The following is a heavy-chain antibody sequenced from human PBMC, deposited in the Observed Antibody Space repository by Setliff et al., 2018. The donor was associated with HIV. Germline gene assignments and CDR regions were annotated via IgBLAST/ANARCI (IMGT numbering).Heavy chain of an antibody. CDR3: ARQFPPYHSGAHYSDL. Sequence: SETLSLTCAVYGGSFSGYYWTWIRQPPGKGLEWIGYIYYSGSTNYNPSLKSRVSISIDTSKNQFSLKLTSVTAADAAIYYCARQFPPYHSGAHYSDLWSQGTLVTVPQ. J-gene: IGHJ5*02. V-gene: IGHV4-34*11. CDR2: IYYSGST. CDR1: GGSFSGYY. D-gene: IGHD6-19*01.